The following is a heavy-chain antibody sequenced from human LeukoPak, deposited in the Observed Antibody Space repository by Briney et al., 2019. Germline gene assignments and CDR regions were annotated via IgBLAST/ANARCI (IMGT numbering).Heavy chain of an antibody. CDR2: ISSGSTII. J-gene: IGHJ4*02. D-gene: IGHD1-26*01. CDR3: ARGDLVGAIDY. Sequence: GGSLRLSCAASGFTFSTYTMNWVRQAPGKGLEWVSCISSGSTIIYYADSVKGRFTPSRDNAKNSLFLQMNSLRAEDTAVYYCARGDLVGAIDYWGQGTLVTVSS. CDR1: GFTFSTYT. V-gene: IGHV3-48*01.